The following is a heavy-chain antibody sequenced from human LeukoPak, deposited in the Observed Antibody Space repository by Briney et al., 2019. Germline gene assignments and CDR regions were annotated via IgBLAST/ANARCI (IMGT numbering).Heavy chain of an antibody. D-gene: IGHD6-13*01. Sequence: SETLSLTCTVSGGSISSSSYYWGWIRQPPGKGLEWIGSIYYSGSTYYNPSLKSRVTISVDTSKNQFSLKLSSVTAAATAVYYCAIYSLIIAAAVVLPFSFDPWGQGTRVTVSS. V-gene: IGHV4-39*01. CDR3: AIYSLIIAAAVVLPFSFDP. J-gene: IGHJ5*02. CDR2: IYYSGST. CDR1: GGSISSSSYY.